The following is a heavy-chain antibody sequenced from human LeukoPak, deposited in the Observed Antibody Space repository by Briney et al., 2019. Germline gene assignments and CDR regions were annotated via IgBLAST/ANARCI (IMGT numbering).Heavy chain of an antibody. CDR2: ITGSGGSI. CDR1: GFTFSTNW. Sequence: GGSLRLSCAASGFTFSTNWMTWVRQAPGKGLEWVSAITGSGGSIYYADSVRGRFTISRDNSKNTLYLQMNSLRAEDTAVYYCAHPSTPDYGGLDYWGQGILVTVSS. J-gene: IGHJ4*02. CDR3: AHPSTPDYGGLDY. D-gene: IGHD4-17*01. V-gene: IGHV3-23*01.